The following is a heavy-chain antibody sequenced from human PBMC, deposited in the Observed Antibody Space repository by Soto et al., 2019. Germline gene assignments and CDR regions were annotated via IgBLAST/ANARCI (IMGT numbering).Heavy chain of an antibody. CDR3: ERLLNDSLRNSEYYLDS. D-gene: IGHD1-1*01. CDR1: GDSISSGDYS. V-gene: IGHV4-30-2*01. CDR2: IYHSGGI. Sequence: QVQLQESGSGVLKPSETLSLTCAVSGDSISSGDYSWIWFRQPPGKVLEWIGYIYHSGGIYYNPSLKSRVSMSVDMSKHQLSLRLRSVTASDMATYYCERLLNDSLRNSEYYLDSWGQRVLVSVS. J-gene: IGHJ4*02.